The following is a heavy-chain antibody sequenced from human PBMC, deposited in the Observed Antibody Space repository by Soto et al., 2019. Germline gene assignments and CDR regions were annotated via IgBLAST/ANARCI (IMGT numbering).Heavy chain of an antibody. CDR2: IRSKAYGETT. J-gene: IGHJ6*02. CDR1: GFTFGDYA. Sequence: GGSLRLSCTCFGFTFGDYAISWSRQAPGKGLEWVGVIRSKAYGETTDYEASVKGRFTILRDDSKSIAYLQLNSLQSEDTGVYYCTRYTYTSRYSYFGMDVWGHGTAVTVSS. D-gene: IGHD2-2*01. V-gene: IGHV3-49*03. CDR3: TRYTYTSRYSYFGMDV.